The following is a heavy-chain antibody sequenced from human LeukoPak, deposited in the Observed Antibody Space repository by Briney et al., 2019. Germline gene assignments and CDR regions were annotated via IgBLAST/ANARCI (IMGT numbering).Heavy chain of an antibody. CDR1: GGSISSGDYY. V-gene: IGHV4-30-4*01. Sequence: SETLSLTCTVSGGSISSGDYYWSWIRQPPGKGLEWIGYIYYSGSTYYNPSLKSRVTISVDTSKNQFSLKLSSVTAADTAVYYCAFVLYGSGSPPAFDIWGQGTMVTVSS. J-gene: IGHJ3*02. CDR2: IYYSGST. CDR3: AFVLYGSGSPPAFDI. D-gene: IGHD3-10*01.